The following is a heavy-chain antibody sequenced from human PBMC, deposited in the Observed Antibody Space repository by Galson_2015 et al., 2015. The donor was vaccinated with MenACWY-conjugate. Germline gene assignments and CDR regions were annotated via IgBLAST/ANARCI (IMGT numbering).Heavy chain of an antibody. D-gene: IGHD1-14*01. Sequence: SLRLSCAASGFTFSSYWMHWVRQAPGKGLVWVSRIKTDGSSTTYADSVKGRFTISRDNAKNTLYLQMNSLRGDDTAVYYCARASVSGFDPWGQGTLVTVS. CDR3: ARASVSGFDP. J-gene: IGHJ5*02. V-gene: IGHV3-74*03. CDR2: IKTDGSST. CDR1: GFTFSSYW.